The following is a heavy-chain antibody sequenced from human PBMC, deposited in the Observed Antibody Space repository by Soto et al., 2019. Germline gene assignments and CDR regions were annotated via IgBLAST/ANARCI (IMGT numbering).Heavy chain of an antibody. CDR3: ARQSSGWYNWFDP. D-gene: IGHD6-19*01. Sequence: SETLSLTCSVSGGSISSSSYYWGWIRQPPGKGLEWIGSIYYSGSIYYNPSLKSRVTISVDTSKNQFSLKLSSVTAAETAVYYCARQSSGWYNWFDPWGQGTLVT. J-gene: IGHJ5*02. V-gene: IGHV4-39*01. CDR2: IYYSGSI. CDR1: GGSISSSSYY.